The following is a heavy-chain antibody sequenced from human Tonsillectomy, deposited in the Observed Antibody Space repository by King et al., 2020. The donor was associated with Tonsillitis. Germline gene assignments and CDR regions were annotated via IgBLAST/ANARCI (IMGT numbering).Heavy chain of an antibody. CDR1: GFTFSSYG. D-gene: IGHD5-24*01. J-gene: IGHJ4*02. V-gene: IGHV3-33*01. CDR3: ARDRGEMATLDY. Sequence: VQLVESGGGVVQPGRSLRLSCAASGFTFSSYGMHWVRQAPGKGLEWVAVIWNDGSIKYYADAVKGRFTNSRDNSKNTLYLQMNSLRAEDTAVYYCARDRGEMATLDYWGQGTLVTVSS. CDR2: IWNDGSIK.